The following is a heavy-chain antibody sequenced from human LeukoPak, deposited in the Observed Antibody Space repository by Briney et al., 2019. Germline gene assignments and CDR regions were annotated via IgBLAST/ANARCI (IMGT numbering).Heavy chain of an antibody. D-gene: IGHD3-10*01. V-gene: IGHV1-18*01. CDR2: ISAYNGNT. CDR1: GYLFTSYG. CDR3: ARDGVWFGELLQRNYFDY. Sequence: LWASVKVSCKASGYLFTSYGISWVRQAPGQGLEWMEWISAYNGNTNYAQKLQGRVTMTTDTSTSTAYMELRSLRSDDTAVYYCARDGVWFGELLQRNYFDYWGQGTLVTVSS. J-gene: IGHJ4*02.